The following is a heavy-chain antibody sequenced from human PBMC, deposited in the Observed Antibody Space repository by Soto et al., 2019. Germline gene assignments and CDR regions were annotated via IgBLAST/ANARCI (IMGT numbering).Heavy chain of an antibody. Sequence: PSENLSLTCAVSGVSIHNSHSFWGWIRQPPGKGLEFIGSIYYSGGANYNPSLKSRVTISLDTSKNQFSLTVNSVTAADTAIYYCGRVVEGATRHTDFDSWGQGTLVTVSS. V-gene: IGHV4-39*01. CDR1: GVSIHNSHSF. J-gene: IGHJ5*01. D-gene: IGHD2-15*01. CDR3: GRVVEGATRHTDFDS. CDR2: IYYSGGA.